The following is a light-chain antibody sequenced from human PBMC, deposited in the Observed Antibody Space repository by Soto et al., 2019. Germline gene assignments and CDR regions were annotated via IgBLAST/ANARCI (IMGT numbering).Light chain of an antibody. CDR2: KAS. CDR3: QQYHSYPLT. Sequence: DIQMTQSPSTLSASVGERVTITCRASQSISAWLAWYQQKPGKAPKLLIYKASNVESGVPSRFSGSGSGTEVTLTISSLQPDDFATYYCQQYHSYPLTFGQGTRLEIK. J-gene: IGKJ5*01. CDR1: QSISAW. V-gene: IGKV1-5*03.